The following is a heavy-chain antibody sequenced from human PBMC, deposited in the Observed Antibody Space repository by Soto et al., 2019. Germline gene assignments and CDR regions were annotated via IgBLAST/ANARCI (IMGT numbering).Heavy chain of an antibody. J-gene: IGHJ5*02. CDR1: GFSFSDYF. V-gene: IGHV1-46*04. D-gene: IGHD4-17*01. Sequence: ASVKVSCKASGFSFSDYFMHWVRHAPGQGLEWMGIINPRGDIRNYAQKLQGRVTITRDTSTSTVYMDLSSLKYEDTAVYSCARDNRHNYGTRTASSWFHPWGQGTPVTVSS. CDR3: ARDNRHNYGTRTASSWFHP. CDR2: INPRGDIR.